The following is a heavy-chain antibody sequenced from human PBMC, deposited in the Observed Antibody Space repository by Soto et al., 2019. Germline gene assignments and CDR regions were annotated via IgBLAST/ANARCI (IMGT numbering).Heavy chain of an antibody. D-gene: IGHD5-12*01. CDR1: GYTFSSYW. V-gene: IGHV3-74*01. Sequence: PGGSLRFSCAASGYTFSSYWMHWVRQAPGKGLVWVSQINTDGTRTTYADSVKGRFTISRDNAKNTLYLQMNSLRAEDTAVYYCTREIYSDYDYDAFDIWGQGTMVTVSS. CDR3: TREIYSDYDYDAFDI. CDR2: INTDGTRT. J-gene: IGHJ3*02.